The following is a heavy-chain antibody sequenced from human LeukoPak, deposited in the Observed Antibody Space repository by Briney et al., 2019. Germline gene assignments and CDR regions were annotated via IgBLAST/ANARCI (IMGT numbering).Heavy chain of an antibody. V-gene: IGHV1-69*05. J-gene: IGHJ3*02. CDR1: GGTFSSYA. D-gene: IGHD3/OR15-3a*01. CDR3: ARGSTPAGLVAFDI. CDR2: IIPIFGTA. Sequence: ASVKVSCKASGGTFSSYAISWVRQAPGQGLEWMGGIIPIFGTANYAQKFQGRVTITTDESTSTAYMELSSLRSGDTAVYYCARGSTPAGLVAFDIWGQGTMVTVSS.